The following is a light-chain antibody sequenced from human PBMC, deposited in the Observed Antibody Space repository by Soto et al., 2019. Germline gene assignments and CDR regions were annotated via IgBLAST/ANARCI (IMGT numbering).Light chain of an antibody. Sequence: DFQMTQSPSTLSASVGDRVTITCRASQNIRSRLAWFQQKPGKAPKLLIYDASSLESGVPQRFSGSGSGTEFTLTISSLQPDDFSTYYCQQYHSYWTFGQGTKVDIK. CDR1: QNIRSR. CDR2: DAS. V-gene: IGKV1-5*01. CDR3: QQYHSYWT. J-gene: IGKJ1*01.